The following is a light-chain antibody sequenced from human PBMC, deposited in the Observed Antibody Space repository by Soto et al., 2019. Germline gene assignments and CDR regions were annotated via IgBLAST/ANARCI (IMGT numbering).Light chain of an antibody. Sequence: DILMTPSPDALSVSLGERATINCMSSQSVIYSANNKNCLAWYQQKPGQPPKLLIYWASTRESGVPDRFSGSGSGTDFTLTISSLQAEDVAVYYCQQYLAIPRTFGQGTKVDIK. V-gene: IGKV4-1*01. CDR1: QSVIYSANNKNC. J-gene: IGKJ1*01. CDR2: WAS. CDR3: QQYLAIPRT.